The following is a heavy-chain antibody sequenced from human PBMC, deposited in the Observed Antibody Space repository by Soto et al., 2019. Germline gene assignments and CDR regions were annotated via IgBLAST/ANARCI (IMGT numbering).Heavy chain of an antibody. CDR2: IYYSGST. D-gene: IGHD3-22*01. J-gene: IGHJ6*02. CDR3: ARDPYYYDSSGYYYERYQPYGMDV. Sequence: QVQLQESGPGLVKPSQTLSLTCTVSGGSISSGDYYWSWIRQPPGKGLEWIGYIYYSGSTYYNPSLKSRVTISVDTSKNQFSLKLSSVTAADTAVYYCARDPYYYDSSGYYYERYQPYGMDVWGQGTTVTVSS. V-gene: IGHV4-30-4*01. CDR1: GGSISSGDYY.